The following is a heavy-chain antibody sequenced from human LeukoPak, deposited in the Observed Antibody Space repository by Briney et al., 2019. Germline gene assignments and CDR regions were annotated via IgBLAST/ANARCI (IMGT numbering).Heavy chain of an antibody. J-gene: IGHJ4*02. CDR1: GGSISSSSYY. D-gene: IGHD5-12*01. CDR2: IYYSGST. Sequence: PSETLSLTCTVSGGSISSSSYYWGWIRQPPGKGLEWIGSIYYSGSTYYNPSLKSRVTISVDTSKNQFSLKLSSVTAADTAVYYCARGYDTINYWGQGTLVTVSS. V-gene: IGHV4-39*07. CDR3: ARGYDTINY.